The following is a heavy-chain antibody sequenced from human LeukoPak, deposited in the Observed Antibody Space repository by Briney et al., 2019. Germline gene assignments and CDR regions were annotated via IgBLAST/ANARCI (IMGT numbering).Heavy chain of an antibody. V-gene: IGHV3-23*01. CDR2: ISGSGGST. J-gene: IGHJ6*02. CDR3: AKARGFWSGSYYYGMDV. Sequence: GGSLRLSCAASGFTFGSYAMSWVRQAPGKGLEWVSAISGSGGSTYYADSVKGRFTISRDNSKNTLYLQMNSLRAEDTAVYYCAKARGFWSGSYYYGMDVWGQGTTVTVSS. D-gene: IGHD3-3*01. CDR1: GFTFGSYA.